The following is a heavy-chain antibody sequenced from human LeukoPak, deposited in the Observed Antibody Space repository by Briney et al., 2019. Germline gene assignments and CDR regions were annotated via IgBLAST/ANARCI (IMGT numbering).Heavy chain of an antibody. CDR2: ISYDGSNK. J-gene: IGHJ6*02. D-gene: IGHD3-10*01. CDR1: GFTFSSYA. Sequence: PGGSLRLSCAASGFTFSSYAMHWVRQAPGKGLECVAVISYDGSNKYYADSVKGRFTISRDNSKNTLYLQMNSLRAEDTAVYYCARGKFAGYYYGSGSPPYYGMDVWGQGTTVTVSS. V-gene: IGHV3-30*04. CDR3: ARGKFAGYYYGSGSPPYYGMDV.